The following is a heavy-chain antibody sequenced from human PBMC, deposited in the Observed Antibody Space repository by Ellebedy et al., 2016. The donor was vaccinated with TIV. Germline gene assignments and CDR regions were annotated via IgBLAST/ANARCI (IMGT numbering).Heavy chain of an antibody. J-gene: IGHJ3*02. V-gene: IGHV4-59*01. D-gene: IGHD3-16*01. Sequence: SETLSLTXTVSGGSISSYYWSWIRQPPGKGLEWIGYIYYSGSTNYNPSLKSRVTISVDTSKNQFPLKLSSVTAADTAVYYCASPRGDHDAFDIWGQGTMVTVSS. CDR2: IYYSGST. CDR1: GGSISSYY. CDR3: ASPRGDHDAFDI.